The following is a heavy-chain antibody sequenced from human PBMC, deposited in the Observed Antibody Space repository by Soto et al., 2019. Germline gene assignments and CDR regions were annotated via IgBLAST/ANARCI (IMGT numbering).Heavy chain of an antibody. D-gene: IGHD3-9*01. Sequence: SVEVCCKASGGTFSSYAISWVRQAPGQGLEWMGGNTPIFGTANYAQKFQGRVTITADKSTSTAYMELSSLRSEDTAVYYCARGSRDDILTGYYYYYYYGMDAWGQGTTVNVSS. CDR3: ARGSRDDILTGYYYYYYYGMDA. J-gene: IGHJ6*02. CDR1: GGTFSSYA. V-gene: IGHV1-69*06. CDR2: NTPIFGTA.